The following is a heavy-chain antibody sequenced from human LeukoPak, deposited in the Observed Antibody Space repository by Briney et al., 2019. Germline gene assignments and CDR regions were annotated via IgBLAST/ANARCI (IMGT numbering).Heavy chain of an antibody. CDR1: GFTFSTYA. J-gene: IGHJ6*02. CDR2: ISYDGSNK. D-gene: IGHD2-21*01. Sequence: PGGSRRLSWPPSGFTFSTYAMHWFHQAPAKGREGVAVISYDGSNKYYADSVKGRFTISRDNSKNTLYLQMNGLRAEDTAVYYCARDICGGDCYFGMDVWGQGTTVTVSS. V-gene: IGHV3-30-3*01. CDR3: ARDICGGDCYFGMDV.